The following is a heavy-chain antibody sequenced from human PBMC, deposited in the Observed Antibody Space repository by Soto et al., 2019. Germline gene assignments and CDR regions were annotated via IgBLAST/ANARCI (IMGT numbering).Heavy chain of an antibody. Sequence: EVQLVESGGALVQPGGSLRLSCAASGFSFGDHFLDWVRQAPGKGLEWVGRIRNMANEYSTEYAASVKGRFTISRDDSKNSLYLQMHSLKGEDTAVYYCVREGLSASQYISWFDSWGQGTLVTVSS. D-gene: IGHD6-6*01. V-gene: IGHV3-72*01. CDR2: IRNMANEYST. J-gene: IGHJ5*01. CDR3: VREGLSASQYISWFDS. CDR1: GFSFGDHF.